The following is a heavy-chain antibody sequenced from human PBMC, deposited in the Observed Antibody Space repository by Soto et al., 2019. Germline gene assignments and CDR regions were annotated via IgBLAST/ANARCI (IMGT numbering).Heavy chain of an antibody. J-gene: IGHJ6*03. CDR1: GGSISSYY. V-gene: IGHV4-59*01. Sequence: SETLSLTCTVSGGSISSYYWSWIRQPPGKGLEWIGYIYYSGSTNYNPSLKSRVTISVDTSKNQFSLKLSSVTAADTAVYYCAKTSPESNYYYYYYMDVWGKGTTVTVSS. CDR3: AKTSPESNYYYYYYMDV. CDR2: IYYSGST.